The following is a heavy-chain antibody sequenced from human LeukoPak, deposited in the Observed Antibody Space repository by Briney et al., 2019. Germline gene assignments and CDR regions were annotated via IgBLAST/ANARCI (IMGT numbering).Heavy chain of an antibody. CDR2: IYSGGST. Sequence: GESLRLSCAASGFTVSSNYMSWVRQAPGKGLEWVSVIYSGGSTYYADSVKGRFTISRDNSKNTLYLQMNSLRAEDTAVYYCARDDSAAGTFDPWGQGTLVTVSS. CDR3: ARDDSAAGTFDP. D-gene: IGHD6-13*01. J-gene: IGHJ5*02. CDR1: GFTVSSNY. V-gene: IGHV3-53*01.